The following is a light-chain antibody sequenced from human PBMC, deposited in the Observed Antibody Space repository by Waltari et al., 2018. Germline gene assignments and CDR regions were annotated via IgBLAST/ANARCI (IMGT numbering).Light chain of an antibody. CDR3: QQYHKWPLT. Sequence: EIVLTQSPGTLSVSLGERTTLSCRPSQSVTSNLAWYQQKPGQAPRLLIYGASTRATGIPARFSGSGSGTEFTLTVSSLQSEDFAVYYCQQYHKWPLTFGGGTKVGIK. V-gene: IGKV3-15*01. CDR2: GAS. CDR1: QSVTSN. J-gene: IGKJ4*01.